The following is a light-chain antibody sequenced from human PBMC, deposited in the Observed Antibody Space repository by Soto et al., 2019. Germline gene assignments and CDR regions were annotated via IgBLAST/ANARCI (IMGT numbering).Light chain of an antibody. CDR1: QDVTNNY. CDR3: QQCSISPLT. V-gene: IGKV3-20*01. CDR2: DAS. J-gene: IGKJ4*01. Sequence: EIVLTQSPGTLSLSPGERATLSCRASQDVTNNYLAWYQQKPGRAPRLLIHDASIRATGIPDRFSGSGSGTDFTLTISRLETEDFALYYFQQCSISPLTFGGGTEVEMK.